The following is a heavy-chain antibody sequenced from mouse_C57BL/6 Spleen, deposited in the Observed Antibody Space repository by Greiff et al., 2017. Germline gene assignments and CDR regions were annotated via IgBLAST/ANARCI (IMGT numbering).Heavy chain of an antibody. CDR1: GYTFTSYW. V-gene: IGHV1-64*01. Sequence: QVQLQQPGAELVKPGASVKLSCKASGYTFTSYWMHWVKQRPGQGLEWIGMIHPNSGSTNYNEKFKSKATLTVDKSSSTAYMQLSSLTSEDYAVYYCARKDGYSFAYWGQGTLVTVSA. J-gene: IGHJ3*01. D-gene: IGHD2-3*01. CDR3: ARKDGYSFAY. CDR2: IHPNSGST.